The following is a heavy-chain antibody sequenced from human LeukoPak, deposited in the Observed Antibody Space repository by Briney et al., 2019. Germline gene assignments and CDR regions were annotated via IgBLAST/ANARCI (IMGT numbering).Heavy chain of an antibody. Sequence: GGSLRLTCATSGFTLSSYAMNWVRQAPGKGLKWVSSISESGANTYYADSVKGRFTISRDNAKNTLYLQMNSLSVEDTALYYCAKDQRGSGSYGYFDQWGQGALVTVSS. CDR1: GFTLSSYA. V-gene: IGHV3-23*01. D-gene: IGHD3-10*01. CDR3: AKDQRGSGSYGYFDQ. J-gene: IGHJ4*02. CDR2: ISESGANT.